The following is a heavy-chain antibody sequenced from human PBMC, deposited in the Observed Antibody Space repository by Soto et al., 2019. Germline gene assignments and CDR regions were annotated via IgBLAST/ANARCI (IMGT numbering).Heavy chain of an antibody. V-gene: IGHV4-31*03. CDR1: GGSISSDGYY. CDR3: ARDYSASAFDI. J-gene: IGHJ3*02. Sequence: PSETLSLTSTLSGGSISSDGYYWSWIRQHPGKGLECIGYIYYSGTTYYSPSLKSRVTISIDTSKKQFSLKLSSVTAADTAVYYCARDYSASAFDIWGQGRMVTVSS. D-gene: IGHD4-4*01. CDR2: IYYSGTT.